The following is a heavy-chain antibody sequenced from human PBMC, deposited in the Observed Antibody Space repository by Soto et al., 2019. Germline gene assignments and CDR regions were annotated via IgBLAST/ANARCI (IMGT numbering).Heavy chain of an antibody. CDR2: ISAYNGNT. CDR1: GYTFTSYG. D-gene: IGHD3-22*01. V-gene: IGHV1-18*01. Sequence: QVQLVQSGAEVKKPGASVKVSCKASGYTFTSYGISWVRQAPGQGLEWMGWISAYNGNTNYAQKLQGRVTMTTDTSTRKAYMELGGLGFDETAGYYCGRARGGFGNRGYLCDYWGQGTLVTVSS. CDR3: GRARGGFGNRGYLCDY. J-gene: IGHJ4*02.